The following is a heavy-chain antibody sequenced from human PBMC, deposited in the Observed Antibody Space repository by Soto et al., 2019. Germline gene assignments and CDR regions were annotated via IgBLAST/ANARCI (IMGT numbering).Heavy chain of an antibody. J-gene: IGHJ6*02. D-gene: IGHD4-17*01. V-gene: IGHV1-2*06. CDR3: ARESDFRDYRGFYFYAIDV. Sequence: QVQLVQSGAEVKRPGASVKVSCKASGSSLSDYHIHWVRQAPGQGLEWMGRINPNTGDTDYAQNFEGSVTMTRDTSISTAYMELNRLRSDDTAVYYCARESDFRDYRGFYFYAIDVWGQGTTVTVSS. CDR2: INPNTGDT. CDR1: GSSLSDYH.